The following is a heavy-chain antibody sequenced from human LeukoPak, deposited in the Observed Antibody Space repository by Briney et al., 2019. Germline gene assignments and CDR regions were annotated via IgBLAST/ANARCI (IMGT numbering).Heavy chain of an antibody. CDR1: GYTFTSYD. CDR3: ATTVTTSSFGDWFDP. CDR2: MNPNSGNT. J-gene: IGHJ5*02. Sequence: ASVKVSCKASGYTFTSYDINWVRQAPGQGLEWMGWMNPNSGNTGYAQKFQGRVTMTRNTSISTAYMELSSLRSEDTAVYYCATTVTTSSFGDWFDPWGQGTLVTVS. V-gene: IGHV1-8*01. D-gene: IGHD4-17*01.